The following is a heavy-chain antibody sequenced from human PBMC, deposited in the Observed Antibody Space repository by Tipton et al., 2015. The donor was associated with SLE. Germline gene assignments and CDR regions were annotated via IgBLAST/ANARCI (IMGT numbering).Heavy chain of an antibody. D-gene: IGHD4-17*01. CDR2: IYYSGST. Sequence: PSLTCAVYGGSFSGYYWSWIRQHPGKGLEWIGYIYYSGSTYYNPSLKSRVTVSLDTSKNQFSLNLISVTAADTAVYYCARQDGDYWGGAFDIWGQGTMVTDSS. CDR3: ARQDGDYWGGAFDI. V-gene: IGHV4-34*01. J-gene: IGHJ3*02. CDR1: GGSFSGYY.